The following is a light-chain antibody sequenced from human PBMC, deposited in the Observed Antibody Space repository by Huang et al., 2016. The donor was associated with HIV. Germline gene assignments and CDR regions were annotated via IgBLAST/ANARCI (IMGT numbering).Light chain of an antibody. CDR2: CAS. CDR3: QQYNNWPLT. J-gene: IGKJ2*01. CDR1: QSVSRA. V-gene: IGKV3-15*01. Sequence: EIVMMQSPATLSVSPGERANLSCRPSQSVSRALAWYQQKPGHTPRLLIYCASTRAPGIPARFSGSGSGTEFTLTISSLQSEDFAVYYCQQYNNWPLTFGQGSKLEIK.